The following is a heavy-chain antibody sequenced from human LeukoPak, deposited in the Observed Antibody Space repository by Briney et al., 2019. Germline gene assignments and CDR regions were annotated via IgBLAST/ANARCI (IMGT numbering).Heavy chain of an antibody. CDR1: GGSISSSSYH. V-gene: IGHV4-39*07. J-gene: IGHJ3*02. CDR2: IYYSGST. Sequence: PSETLSLTCTVSGGSISSSSYHWGWIRQPPGKGLEWIGSIYYSGSTYYNPSLKSRVTISVDTSKNQFSLKLSSVTAADTAVYYCARQFGGISDAFDIWGQGTMVTVSS. D-gene: IGHD4-23*01. CDR3: ARQFGGISDAFDI.